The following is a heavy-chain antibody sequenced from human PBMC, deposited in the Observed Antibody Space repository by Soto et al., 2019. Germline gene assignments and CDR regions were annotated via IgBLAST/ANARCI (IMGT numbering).Heavy chain of an antibody. J-gene: IGHJ6*02. CDR2: ISYDGSTQ. D-gene: IGHD5-12*01. CDR3: AKPISWSSGYDYYHYYGMDV. V-gene: IGHV3-30*18. Sequence: GGSLRLSCAASRFTFSKYAIHWVRQAPGKGLEWVALISYDGSTQYYADSVKGRFTISRDNSRNTLYLQMNSLRAEDTAVYYCAKPISWSSGYDYYHYYGMDVWGQGTTVTVSS. CDR1: RFTFSKYA.